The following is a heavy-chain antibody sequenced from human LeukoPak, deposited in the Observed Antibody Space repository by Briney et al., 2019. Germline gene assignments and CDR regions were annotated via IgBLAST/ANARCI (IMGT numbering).Heavy chain of an antibody. CDR2: INHSGST. CDR1: GGSFSGYY. J-gene: IGHJ5*02. D-gene: IGHD6-13*01. V-gene: IGHV4-34*01. Sequence: PSETLSLTCAVYGGSFSGYYWSWIRQPPGKGLEWSGEINHSGSTNYNPSLKSRVTISVDTSKNQFSLELSSVTAADTAVYYCARAVKLVLSRPRCNWFDPWGQGTLVTVSS. CDR3: ARAVKLVLSRPRCNWFDP.